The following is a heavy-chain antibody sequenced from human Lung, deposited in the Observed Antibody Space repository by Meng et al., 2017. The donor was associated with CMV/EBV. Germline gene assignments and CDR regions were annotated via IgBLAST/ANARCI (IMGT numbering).Heavy chain of an antibody. CDR1: GFNFRTYG. D-gene: IGHD3-3*01. Sequence: GGSXRLXCAASGFNFRTYGMHWVRQAPGKGLQWVSFTRFDGSNQYYADSVKGRFTTSRDNAENTMSLQMNSLRVEVTSVYYSAKGTIFQWGDGIDLWGQGXMVTVSS. CDR3: AKGTIFQWGDGIDL. CDR2: TRFDGSNQ. J-gene: IGHJ3*01. V-gene: IGHV3-30*02.